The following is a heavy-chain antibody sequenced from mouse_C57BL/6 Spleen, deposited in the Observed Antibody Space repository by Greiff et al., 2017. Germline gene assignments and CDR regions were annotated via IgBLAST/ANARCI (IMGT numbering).Heavy chain of an antibody. V-gene: IGHV2-6*01. CDR3: ATRYGNSYAMDY. D-gene: IGHD2-1*01. CDR2: IWGVGST. Sequence: VQVVESGPGLVAPSQSLSITCTVSGFSLTSYGVDWVRQSPGKGLEWLGVIWGVGSTNYNSALNSRLSISKDNYKSQVFLKMNSLQTDDTAMYYCATRYGNSYAMDYWGQGTSVTVSS. J-gene: IGHJ4*01. CDR1: GFSLTSYG.